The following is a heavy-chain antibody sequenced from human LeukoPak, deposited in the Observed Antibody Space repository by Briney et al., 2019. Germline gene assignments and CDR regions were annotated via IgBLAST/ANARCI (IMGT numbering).Heavy chain of an antibody. J-gene: IGHJ4*02. CDR1: GFTFSSYA. CDR3: AKDQSIAVGGFY. D-gene: IGHD6-19*01. V-gene: IGHV3-23*01. CDR2: ISGSGGST. Sequence: GGSLRLSCAASGFTFSSYAMSWVRQAPGQGLEWVSAISGSGGSTYYADAVKGRFTIYRDNSKNTLYLQMKSLRAEDTAVYYCAKDQSIAVGGFYWGQGTLVTVSS.